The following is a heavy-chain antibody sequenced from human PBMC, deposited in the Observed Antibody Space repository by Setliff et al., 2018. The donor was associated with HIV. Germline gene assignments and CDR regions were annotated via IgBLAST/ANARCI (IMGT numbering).Heavy chain of an antibody. J-gene: IGHJ3*02. Sequence: GGSLRLSCAASGFTVSSNYMTWVRQAPGKGLEWVSDIYSGGSTFYADSVKGRFTISRDNSKNTLYLQMNGLRAEDTAVYYCARDRGYYDSSGYHDAFDIWGQGTMVTVSS. CDR1: GFTVSSNY. CDR3: ARDRGYYDSSGYHDAFDI. D-gene: IGHD3-22*01. V-gene: IGHV3-66*02. CDR2: IYSGGST.